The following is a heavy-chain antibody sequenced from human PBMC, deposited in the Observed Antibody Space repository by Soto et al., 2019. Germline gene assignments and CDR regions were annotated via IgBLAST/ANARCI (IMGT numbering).Heavy chain of an antibody. J-gene: IGHJ4*02. D-gene: IGHD4-4*01. V-gene: IGHV1-24*01. CDR1: GYTLTELS. CDR3: ATGYSNYGSFDY. CDR2: FDPEDGET. Sequence: ASVKVSCKVSGYTLTELSMHWVRQAPGKGLEWMGGFDPEDGETIYAQKFQGRVTMTEDTSTDTAYMELSSLRSEDTAVYYCATGYSNYGSFDYWGQGTLVTVSS.